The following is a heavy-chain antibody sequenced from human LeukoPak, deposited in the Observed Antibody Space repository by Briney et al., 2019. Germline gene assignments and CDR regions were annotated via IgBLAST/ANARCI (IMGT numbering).Heavy chain of an antibody. J-gene: IGHJ5*02. CDR2: INHSGST. Sequence: PSETLSLTCAVYGGSFSGYYWSWLRQPPGKGLEWIGEINHSGSTNYNPSLKSRVTISVDTSKNQFSLKLSSVTAADTAVYYCARGPNGLLWFGELYPWFDPWGQGTLVTVSS. CDR3: ARGPNGLLWFGELYPWFDP. D-gene: IGHD3-10*01. CDR1: GGSFSGYY. V-gene: IGHV4-34*01.